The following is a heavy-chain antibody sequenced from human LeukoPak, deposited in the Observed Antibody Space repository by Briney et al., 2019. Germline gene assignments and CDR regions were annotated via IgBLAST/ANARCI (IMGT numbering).Heavy chain of an antibody. CDR2: IIPIFGTA. CDR1: GGTFSSYA. D-gene: IGHD3-10*01. Sequence: SVKVSCKASGGTFSSYAISWVRQAPGQGLEWMGGIIPIFGTANYAQKFQGRVTITADESTSTAYMELSSLRSEDTAVYYSAREGNYYGSGSYYSWFDPWGQGTLVTVSS. J-gene: IGHJ5*02. CDR3: AREGNYYGSGSYYSWFDP. V-gene: IGHV1-69*13.